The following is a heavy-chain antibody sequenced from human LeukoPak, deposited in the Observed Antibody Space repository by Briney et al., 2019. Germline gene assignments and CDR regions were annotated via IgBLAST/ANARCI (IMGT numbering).Heavy chain of an antibody. CDR1: GCSISSGGYY. Sequence: SRTLSLTCTVSGCSISSGGYYWSWIRQHPGRGLEWTGCIYNSGNSYYNPSLRSRVTISVDTSKNQCSLKLTSVTAADTAVYYCAREARGNHAILTGYGQARAFDIWGQGTMVTVSS. D-gene: IGHD3-9*01. J-gene: IGHJ3*02. CDR2: IYNSGNS. V-gene: IGHV4-31*03. CDR3: AREARGNHAILTGYGQARAFDI.